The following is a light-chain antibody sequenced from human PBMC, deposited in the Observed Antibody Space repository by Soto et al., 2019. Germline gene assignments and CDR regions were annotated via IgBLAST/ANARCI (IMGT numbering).Light chain of an antibody. CDR1: QSVSSN. CDR3: QHYHNWPLT. J-gene: IGKJ5*01. V-gene: IGKV3-15*01. CDR2: GAS. Sequence: EIVMTQSPATLSVSPGERATLSCRASQSVSSNLAWYQQKPGQAPRLLISGASTRATGIPARFSGSGSGTEFTLTISSLQSEDFAVYYCQHYHNWPLTFGQGTRLRL.